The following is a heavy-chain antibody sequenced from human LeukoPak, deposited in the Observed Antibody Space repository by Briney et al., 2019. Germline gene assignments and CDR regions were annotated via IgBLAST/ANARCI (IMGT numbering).Heavy chain of an antibody. CDR3: ARAGYSYEPFGY. V-gene: IGHV4-59*01. J-gene: IGHJ4*02. CDR1: GGSISSYY. CDR2: IYYSWST. D-gene: IGHD5-18*01. Sequence: SETLSLTCTVSGGSISSYYWSWVRQPPGKGLEWVGYIYYSWSTNYTPSLNTRVTISVDTSKNQFSLKLSSVTAADTAVYYCARAGYSYEPFGYWGQGTLVTVSS.